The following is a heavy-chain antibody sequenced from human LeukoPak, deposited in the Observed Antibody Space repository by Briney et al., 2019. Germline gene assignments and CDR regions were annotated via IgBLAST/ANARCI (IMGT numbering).Heavy chain of an antibody. CDR1: GGTFSSYA. J-gene: IGHJ3*02. CDR2: IIPIFGTA. V-gene: IGHV1-69*06. Sequence: GASVKVSCKASGGTFSSYAISWVRQAPGQGLEWMGGIIPIFGTANYAQKFQGRVTITADKSTSTAYMELSSLRSEDTAVYYCATSFAGYSPDAFDIWGRGTMVTVSS. CDR3: ATSFAGYSPDAFDI. D-gene: IGHD6-13*01.